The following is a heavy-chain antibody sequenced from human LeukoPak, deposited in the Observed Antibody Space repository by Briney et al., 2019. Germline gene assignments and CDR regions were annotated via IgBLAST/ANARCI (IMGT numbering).Heavy chain of an antibody. V-gene: IGHV1-2*02. J-gene: IGHJ4*02. D-gene: IGHD6-13*01. CDR1: GYTFTGYF. CDR3: ARKGMAAVGTFDY. CDR2: INPNTGDT. Sequence: ASVKVSCKAAGYTFTGYFMHWVRQAPGQGLEWMGWINPNTGDTRYAQKFQGRVTMTRDTSISTAYLELSRLRSDDTALFYCARKGMAAVGTFDYWGQGTLLTVSS.